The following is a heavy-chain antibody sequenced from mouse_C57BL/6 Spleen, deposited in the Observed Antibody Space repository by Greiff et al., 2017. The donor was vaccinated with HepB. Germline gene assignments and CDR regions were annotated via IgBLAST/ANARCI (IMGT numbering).Heavy chain of an antibody. D-gene: IGHD1-1*01. Sequence: QVQLQQSGAELVRPGTSVKVSCKASGYAFTNYLIEWVKQRPGQGLEWIGVINPGSGGTNYNEKFKGKATLTADKSSSTAYMQLSSLTSEDSAVYFCARGGYYGSRDAMDYWGQGTSVTVSS. CDR2: INPGSGGT. J-gene: IGHJ4*01. CDR1: GYAFTNYL. V-gene: IGHV1-54*01. CDR3: ARGGYYGSRDAMDY.